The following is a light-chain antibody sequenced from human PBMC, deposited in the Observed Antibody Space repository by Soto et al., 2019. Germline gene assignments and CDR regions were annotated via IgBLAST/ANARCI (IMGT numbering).Light chain of an antibody. CDR1: QSVSSY. CDR2: DAS. Sequence: EIVLTQSAATLSLSPGERATLSCRASQSVSSYLAWYQQKPGQAPRLLIYDASSRATGIPARFSGSGSGTDFTLTISSLEPEDFAVYYCQQRSNWPYTFGQGTKLEIK. J-gene: IGKJ2*01. CDR3: QQRSNWPYT. V-gene: IGKV3-11*01.